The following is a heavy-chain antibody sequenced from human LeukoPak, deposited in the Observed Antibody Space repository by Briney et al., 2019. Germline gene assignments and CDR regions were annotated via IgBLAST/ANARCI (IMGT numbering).Heavy chain of an antibody. CDR2: ISGSGGST. D-gene: IGHD3-9*01. V-gene: IGHV3-23*01. CDR3: AKDNDIVTGSLYYFDY. Sequence: GGSLRLSCAASGFTFSSYAMSWVRQAPGKGLEWVSAISGSGGSTYYADSVKGRFTISRDNSKNTLYLQMNSLRAEDTAVYYCAKDNDIVTGSLYYFDYWGQGTLVTVSS. J-gene: IGHJ4*02. CDR1: GFTFSSYA.